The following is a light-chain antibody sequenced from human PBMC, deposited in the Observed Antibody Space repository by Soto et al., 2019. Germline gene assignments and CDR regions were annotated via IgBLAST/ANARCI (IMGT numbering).Light chain of an antibody. Sequence: IRMTQSPSSLSASPGDRVTITCRASQGISNYLAWYQQKPGKAPNLLVYAASSLQSGVPSRFTGSGSGTDFTLTISSLQPEDFATYFCPQSYTTPITFGQGARLEIK. V-gene: IGKV1-39*01. CDR2: AAS. CDR3: PQSYTTPIT. J-gene: IGKJ5*01. CDR1: QGISNY.